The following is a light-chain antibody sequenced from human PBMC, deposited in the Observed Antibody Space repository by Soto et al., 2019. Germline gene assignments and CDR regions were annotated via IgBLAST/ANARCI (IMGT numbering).Light chain of an antibody. V-gene: IGKV4-1*01. CDR1: QSALYSSNNKNY. J-gene: IGKJ1*01. CDR2: WAS. Sequence: DIVMTQSPDSLAVSLGERATINCKSSQSALYSSNNKNYLAGYQQKPGQPPKLLIYWASAREYGVPDRFSGSGSGTDFTLTISSLQAEDVAIYYCQQYYSTPRTFGQGTKVEIK. CDR3: QQYYSTPRT.